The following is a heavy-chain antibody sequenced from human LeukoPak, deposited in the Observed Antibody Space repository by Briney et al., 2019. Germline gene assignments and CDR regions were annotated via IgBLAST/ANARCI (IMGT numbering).Heavy chain of an antibody. J-gene: IGHJ4*02. CDR1: GFTFSSYT. Sequence: GGSLRLSCTASGFTFSSYTMSWVRQAPGKGLRWVSTITTGGPNTYYADSVKGRLTVSRDDSKNTLYLQMNSLRAEDTAVYYCAKDGGLWVSAHWGDSWGRGTLVTVSS. D-gene: IGHD7-27*01. V-gene: IGHV3-23*01. CDR2: ITTGGPNT. CDR3: AKDGGLWVSAHWGDS.